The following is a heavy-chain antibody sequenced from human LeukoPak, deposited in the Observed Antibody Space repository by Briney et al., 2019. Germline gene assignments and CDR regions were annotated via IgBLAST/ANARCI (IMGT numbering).Heavy chain of an antibody. CDR3: ARADSSSWLFDY. J-gene: IGHJ4*02. V-gene: IGHV4-34*01. CDR2: INPSGST. D-gene: IGHD6-13*01. Sequence: SETLSLTCAVYGGSFSGYSWSWVRQAPGKGLEWIGNINPSGSTNYNPSLKSRLTMSVDTSKNQFSLRLSSVTAADTAVYYCARADSSSWLFDYWGQGTLVTVSS. CDR1: GGSFSGYS.